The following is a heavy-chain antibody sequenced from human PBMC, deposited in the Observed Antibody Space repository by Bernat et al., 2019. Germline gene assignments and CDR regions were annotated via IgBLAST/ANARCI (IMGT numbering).Heavy chain of an antibody. CDR2: SNSDESRT. J-gene: IGHJ3*02. D-gene: IGHD2-15*01. V-gene: IGHV3-74*01. Sequence: EVQLVESGGGLVQPGGSLRLSCAASGFTFSSYWMHWVRQAPGKGLVWVSRSNSDESRTNYAESVKGRFTISRDNAKNTLYLQMNSLRAEDTAVYYCVRDSGYCSGGRCADAFDIWGQGTMVTVSS. CDR3: VRDSGYCSGGRCADAFDI. CDR1: GFTFSSYW.